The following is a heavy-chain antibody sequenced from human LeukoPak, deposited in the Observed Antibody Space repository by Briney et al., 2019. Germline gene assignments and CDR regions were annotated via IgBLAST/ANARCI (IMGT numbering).Heavy chain of an antibody. J-gene: IGHJ4*02. V-gene: IGHV4-34*01. CDR3: ARGGGMVGATSDY. D-gene: IGHD1-26*01. CDR1: GGSISSYY. CDR2: INHSGST. Sequence: SETLPLTCTVSGGSISSYYWTWIRQPPGKGLEWIGEINHSGSTNYNPSLKSRVTISVDTSKNQFSLKVSSVTAADTAVYYCARGGGMVGATSDYWGQGTLVTVSS.